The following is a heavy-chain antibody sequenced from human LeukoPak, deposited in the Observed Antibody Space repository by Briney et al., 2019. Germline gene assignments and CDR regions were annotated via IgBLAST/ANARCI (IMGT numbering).Heavy chain of an antibody. V-gene: IGHV3-74*01. CDR2: IYSDGGST. Sequence: GGSLRLSCAASGFTFSSYWMHWVRQAPGKGLVWVSRIYSDGGSTNYADSVKGQFTISRDNAKNTLYLQMNSLRAEDTAVYYCARGEYCSGGSCYSAAFDIWGQGTMVTVSS. CDR1: GFTFSSYW. J-gene: IGHJ3*02. CDR3: ARGEYCSGGSCYSAAFDI. D-gene: IGHD2-15*01.